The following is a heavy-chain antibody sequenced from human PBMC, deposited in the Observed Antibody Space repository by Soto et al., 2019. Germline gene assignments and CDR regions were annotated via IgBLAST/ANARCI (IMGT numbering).Heavy chain of an antibody. D-gene: IGHD5-18*01. CDR1: GGSISSYY. CDR2: IYTSGST. V-gene: IGHV4-4*07. CDR3: ARGNRQLWPGSAFDI. J-gene: IGHJ3*02. Sequence: SETLSLTCTVSGGSISSYYWSWIRQPAGKGLEWIGRIYTSGSTNYNPSLKSRVTMSVDTSKNQFSLKLSSVTAADTAVYYCARGNRQLWPGSAFDIWGQGTMVTVSS.